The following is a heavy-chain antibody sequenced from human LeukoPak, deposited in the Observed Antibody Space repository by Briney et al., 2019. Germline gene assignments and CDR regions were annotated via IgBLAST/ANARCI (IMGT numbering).Heavy chain of an antibody. Sequence: PSETLSLTCAVYGGSFSGYYWSWIRQPPGKGLEWIGEINHSGSTNYNPSLKSRVTISVDTSKNQFSLKLSSVTAADTAVYYCARGVDMTTVTRPHLCFDYWGQGTLVTVSS. V-gene: IGHV4-34*01. J-gene: IGHJ4*02. CDR3: ARGVDMTTVTRPHLCFDY. CDR1: GGSFSGYY. D-gene: IGHD4-17*01. CDR2: INHSGST.